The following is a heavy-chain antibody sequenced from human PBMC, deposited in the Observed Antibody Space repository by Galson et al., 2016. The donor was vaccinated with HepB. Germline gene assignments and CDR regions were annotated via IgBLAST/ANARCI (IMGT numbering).Heavy chain of an antibody. J-gene: IGHJ6*02. CDR2: ISSNGGST. CDR1: GFTFSSYA. Sequence: SLRLSCAASGFTFSSYAMHWVRQAPGKGLGYVSAISSNGGSTYYADSVKGRFTISRDNSKNTLYLQMSSLRAEDTAVYYCVKTVTVHYYYYYGMDVWGQGTTVTVSS. V-gene: IGHV3-64D*06. CDR3: VKTVTVHYYYYYGMDV. D-gene: IGHD4-11*01.